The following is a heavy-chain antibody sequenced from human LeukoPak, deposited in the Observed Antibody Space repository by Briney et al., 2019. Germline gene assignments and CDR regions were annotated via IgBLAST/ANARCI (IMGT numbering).Heavy chain of an antibody. CDR1: GFTFSSYA. CDR3: ARDFLDYAMDV. J-gene: IGHJ6*02. V-gene: IGHV3-30-3*01. Sequence: PGRSLRLSCAASGFTFSSYAMHWVRQAPGKGLEWVAVISYDGSNKYYAASVKGRFTISRDNSKNTLYLQMNSLRAEDTAVYYCARDFLDYAMDVWGQGTTVTVSS. CDR2: ISYDGSNK.